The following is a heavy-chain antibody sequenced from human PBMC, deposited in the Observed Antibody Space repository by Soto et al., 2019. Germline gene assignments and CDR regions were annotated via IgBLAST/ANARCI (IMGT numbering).Heavy chain of an antibody. D-gene: IGHD6-6*01. CDR2: IKQDGSEK. V-gene: IGHV3-7*01. CDR1: GFTGSSYW. J-gene: IGHJ4*02. CDR3: ASTRGAYSSSADFDY. Sequence: GSLRLSSAASGFTGSSYWMSWVRQAPGKGLEWVANIKQDGSEKYYVGSVRGRFTISRDNSKNSLYLQMNSLRAEDTAVYYCASTRGAYSSSADFDYWGQGILVTVSS.